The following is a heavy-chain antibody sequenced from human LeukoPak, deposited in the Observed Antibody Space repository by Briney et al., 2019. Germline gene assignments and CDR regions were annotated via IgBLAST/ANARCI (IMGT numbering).Heavy chain of an antibody. CDR3: TGDNFDSSVKSDY. J-gene: IGHJ4*02. CDR1: GFTFSGSA. D-gene: IGHD3-22*01. V-gene: IGHV3-73*01. Sequence: GGSLKLSCVVSGFTFSGSAVHWVRQASGKGLEWVGRIRSKANNYATAYAASVKGRFTISRDDSKNTAYLQMNSLKTEDTAVYYCTGDNFDSSVKSDYWGQGALVTVSS. CDR2: IRSKANNYAT.